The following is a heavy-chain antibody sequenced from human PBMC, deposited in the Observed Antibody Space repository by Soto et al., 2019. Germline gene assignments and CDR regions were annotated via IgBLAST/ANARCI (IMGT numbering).Heavy chain of an antibody. CDR2: IYYSGST. D-gene: IGHD3-16*01. Sequence: SETLSLTCTVSGGSISSYYWSWIRQPPGKGLEWIGYIYYSGSTNYNPSLKSRVTISVDTSKNQFSLKLSSVTAADTAVYYCARLWGRYYYYFMDVWGKGTTVTVSS. CDR3: ARLWGRYYYYFMDV. V-gene: IGHV4-59*08. CDR1: GGSISSYY. J-gene: IGHJ6*03.